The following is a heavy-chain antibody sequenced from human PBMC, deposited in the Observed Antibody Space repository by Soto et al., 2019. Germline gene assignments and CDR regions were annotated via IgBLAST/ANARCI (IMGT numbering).Heavy chain of an antibody. V-gene: IGHV3-48*02. CDR3: ARDRCYDGTCYSASDS. D-gene: IGHD2-15*01. J-gene: IGHJ5*01. CDR2: ISTTSFTI. Sequence: GGSLRLSCAASGFSFSTYNMDWVRQAPGKRPEWTAYISTTSFTIYYADSVKGRFTISRDNDRNSLYLEMNSLRDEDTAVYYCARDRCYDGTCYSASDSWGQGTLVTVSS. CDR1: GFSFSTYN.